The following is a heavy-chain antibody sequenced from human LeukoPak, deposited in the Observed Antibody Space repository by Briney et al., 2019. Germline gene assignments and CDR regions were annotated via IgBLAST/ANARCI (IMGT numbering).Heavy chain of an antibody. V-gene: IGHV3-21*01. CDR1: GFTFSTYS. CDR3: ARVGSGSRYYYGMDV. CDR2: ISSSSSYI. D-gene: IGHD3-10*01. J-gene: IGHJ6*02. Sequence: GGSLRLSCTASGFTFSTYSMNWVRQAPGKGLEWVASISSSSSYIYYADSVKGRFTISRDNAKNSLYLQMNSLRAEDTAVYYCARVGSGSRYYYGMDVWGQGTTVTVSS.